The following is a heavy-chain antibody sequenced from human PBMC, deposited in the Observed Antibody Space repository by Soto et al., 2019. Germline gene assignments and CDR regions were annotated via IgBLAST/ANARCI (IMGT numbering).Heavy chain of an antibody. CDR2: LSGGGGST. J-gene: IGHJ4*02. CDR1: GFTFSSYA. CDR3: ALSCRGATCQTLFDY. Sequence: EVQLLESGGGLVQPGGSLRLSCAASGFTFSSYAMAWVRQAPGKGLEWVSALSGGGGSTYYADSVKGRFTISRDNSKDTLYLQMNRLKVEDTAVYYCALSCRGATCQTLFDYWGQGALVTVSS. D-gene: IGHD2-15*01. V-gene: IGHV3-23*01.